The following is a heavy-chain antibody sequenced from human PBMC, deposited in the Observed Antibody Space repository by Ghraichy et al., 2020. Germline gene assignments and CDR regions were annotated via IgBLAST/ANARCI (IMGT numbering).Heavy chain of an antibody. CDR3: ATDLRGAKRVEMAPNY. V-gene: IGHV1-24*01. CDR2: FDPEDGET. Sequence: ASVKVSCKVSGYTLTELSMHWVRQAPGKGLEWMGGFDPEDGETIYAQKFQGRVTMTEDTSTDTAYMELSSLRSEDTAVYYCATDLRGAKRVEMAPNYWGQGTLVTVSS. D-gene: IGHD5-24*01. J-gene: IGHJ4*02. CDR1: GYTLTELS.